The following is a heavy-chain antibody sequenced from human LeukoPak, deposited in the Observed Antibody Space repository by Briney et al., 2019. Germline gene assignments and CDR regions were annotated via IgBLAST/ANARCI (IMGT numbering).Heavy chain of an antibody. D-gene: IGHD2-2*01. CDR1: GYTFTGYY. CDR3: ARDFTEYQLLGWFDP. V-gene: IGHV1-2*02. CDR2: INPNSGGT. J-gene: IGHJ5*02. Sequence: ASVKVSCKASGYTFTGYYMHWVRQAPGQGLELMGWINPNSGGTNYAQKFQGRVTMTRDTSISTAYMELSRLRSDDTAVYYCARDFTEYQLLGWFDPWGQGTLVTVSS.